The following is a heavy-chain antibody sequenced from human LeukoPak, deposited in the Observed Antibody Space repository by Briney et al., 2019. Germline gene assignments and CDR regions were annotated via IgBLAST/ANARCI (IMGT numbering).Heavy chain of an antibody. CDR3: ARSVEGYCSGGSCYSYYYYMDV. V-gene: IGHV4-59*01. CDR1: GGSISSYY. J-gene: IGHJ6*03. CDR2: IYYSGST. Sequence: SETLSLTCTVSGGSISSYYWSWIRQPPGKGLEWLGYIYYSGSTNYNPSLKSRVTISVDTSKNQFSLKLSSVTAADTAVYYCARSVEGYCSGGSCYSYYYYMDVWGKGTTVTVSS. D-gene: IGHD2-15*01.